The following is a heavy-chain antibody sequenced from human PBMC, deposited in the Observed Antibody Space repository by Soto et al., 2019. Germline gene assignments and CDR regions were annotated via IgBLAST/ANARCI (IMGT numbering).Heavy chain of an antibody. Sequence: QVQLVQSGAEVKKPGSSVKVSCKASGGTFSSYTISWVRQAPGQGLEWMGRIIPILGIANYAQKFQGRVTITADKSTSTAYMELSSLRSEDTAVYYCARVTAAGNYYYGMDVSGQGTTVTVSS. CDR1: GGTFSSYT. V-gene: IGHV1-69*02. J-gene: IGHJ6*02. D-gene: IGHD6-13*01. CDR3: ARVTAAGNYYYGMDV. CDR2: IIPILGIA.